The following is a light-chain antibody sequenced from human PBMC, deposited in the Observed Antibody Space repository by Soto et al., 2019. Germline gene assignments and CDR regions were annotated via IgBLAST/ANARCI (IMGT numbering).Light chain of an antibody. CDR1: QGITSY. Sequence: IQVTQSPSSLSASVGDRVTITCRASQGITSYLAWYQQKPGKAPKLLIYAASALQTGVSSRLSGSGYGTDFALAISNLQPEDFATYFCQQLYSYPLTCGGGTTVEF. J-gene: IGKJ4*02. V-gene: IGKV1-9*01. CDR2: AAS. CDR3: QQLYSYPLT.